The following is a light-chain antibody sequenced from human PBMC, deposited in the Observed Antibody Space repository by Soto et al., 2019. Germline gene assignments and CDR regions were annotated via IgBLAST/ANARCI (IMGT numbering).Light chain of an antibody. CDR3: LLSFGGARVV. V-gene: IGLV7-46*01. CDR2: DTS. Sequence: QAVVTQEPSLTVSPGGTVTLTCGSSTGAVTSGHYPYWFQQKPGQAPGTLIYDTSNKHSWTPAQFSGSLLGGKAALTLAGAEPEDEADNNFLLSFGGARVVFGKGT. CDR1: TGAVTSGHY. J-gene: IGLJ2*01.